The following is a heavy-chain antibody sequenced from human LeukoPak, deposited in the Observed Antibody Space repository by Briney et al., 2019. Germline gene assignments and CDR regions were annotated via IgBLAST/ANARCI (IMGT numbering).Heavy chain of an antibody. D-gene: IGHD5-24*01. V-gene: IGHV4-59*01. CDR2: IYHAGST. Sequence: PSETLSLTCTVSGDPISSYFWSWIRQPPGKGLEWIGYIYHAGSTSYNPSLKSRVTISVDTSKNQFSLKLSSVTAADTAVYYCARGRRDGYNCDYWGQGTLVTVSS. CDR3: ARGRRDGYNCDY. J-gene: IGHJ4*02. CDR1: GDPISSYF.